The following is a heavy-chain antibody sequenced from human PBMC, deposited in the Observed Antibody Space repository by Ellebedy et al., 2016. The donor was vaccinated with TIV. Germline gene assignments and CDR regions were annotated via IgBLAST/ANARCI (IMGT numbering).Heavy chain of an antibody. CDR3: APRAGGWYPPDY. CDR1: GYTLTELS. CDR2: FDPEDGET. V-gene: IGHV1-24*01. J-gene: IGHJ4*02. D-gene: IGHD6-19*01. Sequence: ASVKVSXXVSGYTLTELSMHWVRQAPGKGLEWMGGFDPEDGETIYAQKFQGRVTMTEDTSTDTAYMELSSLRSEDTAVYYCAPRAGGWYPPDYWGQGTLVTVSS.